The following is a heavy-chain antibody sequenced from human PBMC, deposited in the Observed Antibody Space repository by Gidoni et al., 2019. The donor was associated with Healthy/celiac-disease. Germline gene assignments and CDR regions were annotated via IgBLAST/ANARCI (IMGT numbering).Heavy chain of an antibody. D-gene: IGHD5-18*01. J-gene: IGHJ6*02. V-gene: IGHV4-34*01. CDR2: INHSGST. CDR3: ARETRIQLWLDYYYYYGMDV. Sequence: QVQLQQWGAGLLKPSETLSLTCAVYGGSFSGYSWSWIRQPPGKGLEWIGEINHSGSTNYNPSLKSRVTISVDTSKNQFSLKLSSVTAADTAVYYCARETRIQLWLDYYYYYGMDVWGQGTTVTVSS. CDR1: GGSFSGYS.